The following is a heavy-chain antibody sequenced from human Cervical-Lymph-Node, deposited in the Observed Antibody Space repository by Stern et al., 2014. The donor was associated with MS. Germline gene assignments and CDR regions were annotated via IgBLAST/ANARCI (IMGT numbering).Heavy chain of an antibody. CDR3: ARDQGFQLMNS. D-gene: IGHD2-2*01. CDR1: GDSISNDNW. Sequence: VQLQESGPGLVRPSGTLSLTCAVSGDSISNDNWRSWVRQPPGKGMECIGKVYHPGMAIYDPSLKSRVTISVDKSKNQFSLRLTSMTAADTAVYYCARDQGFQLMNSWGQGTLVIVSS. V-gene: IGHV4-4*02. J-gene: IGHJ4*02. CDR2: VYHPGMA.